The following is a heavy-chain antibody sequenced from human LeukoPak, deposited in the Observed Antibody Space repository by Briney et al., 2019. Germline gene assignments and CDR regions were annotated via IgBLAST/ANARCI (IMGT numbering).Heavy chain of an antibody. CDR1: GGSISGYY. Sequence: SDTLSLTCTVSGGSISGYYWNWIRQPAGKGLEWIGRVYTSGTTNYSPSLKSRITMSVDPSKNQFSLRLISVTAADTAVYYCARSTGWSSDLFDYWGQGTLVTVSS. V-gene: IGHV4-4*07. J-gene: IGHJ4*02. CDR2: VYTSGTT. CDR3: ARSTGWSSDLFDY. D-gene: IGHD6-19*01.